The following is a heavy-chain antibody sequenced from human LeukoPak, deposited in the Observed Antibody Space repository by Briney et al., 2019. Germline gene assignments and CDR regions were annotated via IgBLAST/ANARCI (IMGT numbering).Heavy chain of an antibody. CDR2: MTASDERT. V-gene: IGHV3-23*01. CDR3: VKDFSGSYDY. J-gene: IGHJ4*02. Sequence: GGSLRLSCAASGFTFSIYAMSWVRQAPGKGLEWVSAMTASDERTYYADSVKGRFSISRDNAKNTLYLQMTSLRVEDTAVYFCVKDFSGSYDYWGQGTLVTVSS. CDR1: GFTFSIYA. D-gene: IGHD1-26*01.